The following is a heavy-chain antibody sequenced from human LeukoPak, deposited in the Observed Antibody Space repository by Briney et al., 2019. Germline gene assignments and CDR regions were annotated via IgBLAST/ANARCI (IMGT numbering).Heavy chain of an antibody. CDR3: ARGTEGIVVATSYFDY. D-gene: IGHD3-22*01. Sequence: GGSLRLSCEVSGFSISNIYMSWLRQAPGKGLECVSVTYSSGGTYYADSVKGRFTISRDNAKNSLYLQMNSLRAEDTAVYYCARGTEGIVVATSYFDYWGQGILVTVSS. CDR2: TYSSGGT. CDR1: GFSISNIY. V-gene: IGHV3-66*01. J-gene: IGHJ4*02.